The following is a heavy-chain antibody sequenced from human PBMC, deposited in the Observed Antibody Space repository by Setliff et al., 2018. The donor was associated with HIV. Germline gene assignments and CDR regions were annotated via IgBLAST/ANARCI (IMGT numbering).Heavy chain of an antibody. V-gene: IGHV3-30*03. CDR3: ARAFGYHDFWSGYSGDEFDI. CDR2: ISIDGSDT. Sequence: GGSLRLSCVASGFVFNNYVFTWIRQAPGKGLEWVAVISIDGSDTFHSDSVKGRFTISRDSSKKTLYLQMNRLRSEDTAVYYCARAFGYHDFWSGYSGDEFDIWGQGTLVTVSS. CDR1: GFVFNNYV. J-gene: IGHJ3*02. D-gene: IGHD3-3*01.